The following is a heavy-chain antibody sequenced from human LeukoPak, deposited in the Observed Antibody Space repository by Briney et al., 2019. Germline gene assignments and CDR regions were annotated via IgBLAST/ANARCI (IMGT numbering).Heavy chain of an antibody. D-gene: IGHD6-13*01. Sequence: SVKVSCKASGGTFSSYAISWVRQAPGQGLEWMGRIIPILGIANYAQKFQGRVTITADESTSTAYMELSSLRSEDTAVYYCARGVAVAGRRGFDYWGQGTLVTVSS. V-gene: IGHV1-69*04. CDR3: ARGVAVAGRRGFDY. CDR2: IIPILGIA. J-gene: IGHJ4*02. CDR1: GGTFSSYA.